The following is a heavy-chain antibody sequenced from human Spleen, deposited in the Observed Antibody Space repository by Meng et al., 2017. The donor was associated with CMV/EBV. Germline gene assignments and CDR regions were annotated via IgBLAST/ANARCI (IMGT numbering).Heavy chain of an antibody. CDR3: AILHCSNVSCHNY. Sequence: GESLKISCAASGFTFKDYYMSCVRQAPGKGLQWVGRVKSKIDGGTTDYAAPVKGRFTISRDDSKDTLYQQMNSLKTEDTAVYYCAILHCSNVSCHNYWGQGTLVTVSS. V-gene: IGHV3-15*01. CDR2: VKSKIDGGTT. CDR1: GFTFKDYY. J-gene: IGHJ4*02. D-gene: IGHD2-15*01.